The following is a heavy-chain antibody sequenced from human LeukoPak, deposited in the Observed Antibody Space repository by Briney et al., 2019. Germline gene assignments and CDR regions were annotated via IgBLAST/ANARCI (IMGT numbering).Heavy chain of an antibody. D-gene: IGHD3-10*01. J-gene: IGHJ5*02. CDR1: GYSISSGYY. CDR3: ARSITMVRGNWFDP. V-gene: IGHV4-38-2*02. Sequence: SETLSLTCTVSGYSISSGYYWSWIRQPPGKGLEWIGEINHSGSTNYNPSLKSRVTISVDTSKNQFSLKLSSVTAADTAVYYCARSITMVRGNWFDPWGQGTLVTVSS. CDR2: INHSGST.